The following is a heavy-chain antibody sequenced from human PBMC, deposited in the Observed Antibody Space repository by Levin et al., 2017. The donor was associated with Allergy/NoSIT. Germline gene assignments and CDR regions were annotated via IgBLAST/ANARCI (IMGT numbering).Heavy chain of an antibody. J-gene: IGHJ4*02. Sequence: KISCKASGGTLSSYAISWVRQAPGQGVEWMGGIIPIFGTANYAQKFQGRVTITADKSTSTAYMELSSLRSEDTAVYYCARAAYYDFWSGFFAVFDYWGQGTLVTVSS. CDR2: IIPIFGTA. CDR3: ARAAYYDFWSGFFAVFDY. D-gene: IGHD3-3*01. CDR1: GGTLSSYA. V-gene: IGHV1-69*06.